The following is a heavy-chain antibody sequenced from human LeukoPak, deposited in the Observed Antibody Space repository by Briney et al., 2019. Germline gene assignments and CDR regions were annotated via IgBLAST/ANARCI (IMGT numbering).Heavy chain of an antibody. CDR2: IIPIFGTA. J-gene: IGHJ4*02. V-gene: IGHV1-69*13. D-gene: IGHD6-19*01. CDR3: VSDNHLNSSGATPFDD. CDR1: GGTFTSYA. Sequence: SVKVSYKASGGTFTSYAISWVREAPGQGRGGMGGIIPIFGTANYAQKCQGRVTISADESTSTVYLELSSLTSADTDVSYCVSDNHLNSSGATPFDDWGQGTLVTVSS.